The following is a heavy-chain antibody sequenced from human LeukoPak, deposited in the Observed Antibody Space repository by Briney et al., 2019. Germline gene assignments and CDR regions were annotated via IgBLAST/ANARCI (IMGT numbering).Heavy chain of an antibody. CDR2: IYTSGST. CDR3: ARAPGFYYFVY. Sequence: SETLSLTCTVSGGSISSNYGSWSRQPAGKGLEWIGRIYTSGSTNYNPSLKSRVTISVDKSKIQFSLKLSSVTAADKAVYYCARAPGFYYFVYWGQGTLVTVSS. D-gene: IGHD3-3*01. J-gene: IGHJ4*02. V-gene: IGHV4-4*07. CDR1: GGSISSNY.